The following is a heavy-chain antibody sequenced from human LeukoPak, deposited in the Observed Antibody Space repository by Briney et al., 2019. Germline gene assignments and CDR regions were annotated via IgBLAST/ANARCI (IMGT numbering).Heavy chain of an antibody. D-gene: IGHD6-13*01. CDR2: IRYDGSNK. CDR1: GFTFSSYG. J-gene: IGHJ4*02. V-gene: IGHV3-30*02. Sequence: GGSLRLSCAASGFTFSSYGMHWVRQAPGKGLEWVAFIRYDGSNKYYADSVKGRFTISRDNSKNTLYLQMNSLRAEDTAVYYCARRMDSSSWYVGWKVCYFDYWGQGTLVTVSS. CDR3: ARRMDSSSWYVGWKVCYFDY.